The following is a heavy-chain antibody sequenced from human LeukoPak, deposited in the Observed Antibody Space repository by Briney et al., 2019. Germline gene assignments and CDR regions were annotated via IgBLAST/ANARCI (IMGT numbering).Heavy chain of an antibody. CDR2: IYYSGST. CDR3: ARGGYCSGGSCSFFDY. D-gene: IGHD2-15*01. J-gene: IGHJ4*02. CDR1: GGSFSGYY. Sequence: SETLSLTCAVYGGSFSGYYWSWIRQPPGKGLEWIGYIYYSGSTNYNPSLKSRVTISVDTSKNQFSLKLSSVTAADTAVYYCARGGYCSGGSCSFFDYWGQGTLVTVSS. V-gene: IGHV4-59*01.